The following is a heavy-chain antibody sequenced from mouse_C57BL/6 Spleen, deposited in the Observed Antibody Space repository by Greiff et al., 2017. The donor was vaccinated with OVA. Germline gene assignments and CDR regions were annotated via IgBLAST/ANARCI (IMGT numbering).Heavy chain of an antibody. CDR3: ARLGGYDGYFDY. CDR1: GYTFTSYW. Sequence: QVQLQQSGAELVKPGASVKLSCKASGYTFTSYWMHWVKQRPGQGLEWIGMIHPNSGSTNYNEKFKSKATLTVDKSSSTAYMQLSSLTSEDSAVYYCARLGGYDGYFDYWGQGTTLTVSS. D-gene: IGHD2-2*01. CDR2: IHPNSGST. V-gene: IGHV1-64*01. J-gene: IGHJ2*01.